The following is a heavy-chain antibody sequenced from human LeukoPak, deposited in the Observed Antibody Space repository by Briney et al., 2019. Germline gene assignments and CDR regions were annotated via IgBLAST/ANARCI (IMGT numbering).Heavy chain of an antibody. V-gene: IGHV1-69*01. CDR2: IIPIFGTA. D-gene: IGHD6-19*01. J-gene: IGHJ4*02. Sequence: CHASGGTFRSYAISWVRQAPGQGLEWMGGIIPIFGTAKYAQKIQGRAAVTADESTSRAYMELSSLRSEDTAVYYCTREYSRGWFDYWGQGTLVTVSS. CDR3: TREYSRGWFDY. CDR1: GGTFRSYA.